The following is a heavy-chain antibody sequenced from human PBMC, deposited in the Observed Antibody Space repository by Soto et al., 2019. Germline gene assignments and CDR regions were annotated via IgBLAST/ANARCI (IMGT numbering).Heavy chain of an antibody. D-gene: IGHD3-10*01. J-gene: IGHJ4*02. Sequence: QVQLVQSGAEVKKPGASVKVSCKASGYTFTSYGINWVRQAPGQGLEWMGWINAYNGNTNYAQDFQGRVTMTTDTSTSTAFMELRSLSSDDTAVYYCARANVYFGLPLDYWGQGTLVTVSS. CDR3: ARANVYFGLPLDY. V-gene: IGHV1-18*01. CDR1: GYTFTSYG. CDR2: INAYNGNT.